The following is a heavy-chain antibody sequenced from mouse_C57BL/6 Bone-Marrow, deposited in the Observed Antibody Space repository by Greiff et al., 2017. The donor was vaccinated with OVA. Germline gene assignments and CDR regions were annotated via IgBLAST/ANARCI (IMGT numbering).Heavy chain of an antibody. CDR1: GYTFTDYY. CDR2: INPYNGGT. Sequence: EVQLQQSGPVLVKPGASVKMSCKASGYTFTDYYMNWVKQSHGKSLEWIGVINPYNGGTNYNEKFKSKATLTVDTSSSTAYMQLSSLTSEDSAVYYCARSCTVIDRARAMDYWGQGTSVTVSS. J-gene: IGHJ4*01. V-gene: IGHV1-19*01. D-gene: IGHD3-1*01. CDR3: ARSCTVIDRARAMDY.